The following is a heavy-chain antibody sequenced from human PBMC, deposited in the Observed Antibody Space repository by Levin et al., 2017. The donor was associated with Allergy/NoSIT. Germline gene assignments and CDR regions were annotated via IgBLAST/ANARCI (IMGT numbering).Heavy chain of an antibody. CDR1: GFTFSSYA. Sequence: PGESLKISCAASGFTFSSYAMHWVRQAPGKGLEWVAVISYDGSNKYYADSVKGRFTISRDNSKNTLYLQMNSLRAEDTAVYYCAREGPDYGDLRALDYWGQGTLVTVSS. D-gene: IGHD4-17*01. V-gene: IGHV3-30*04. CDR3: AREGPDYGDLRALDY. CDR2: ISYDGSNK. J-gene: IGHJ4*02.